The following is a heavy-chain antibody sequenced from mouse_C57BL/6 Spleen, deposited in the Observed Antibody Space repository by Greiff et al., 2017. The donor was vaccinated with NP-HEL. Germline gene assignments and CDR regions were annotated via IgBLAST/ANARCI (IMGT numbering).Heavy chain of an antibody. Sequence: VHVKQSGPELVKPGASVKMSCKASGYTFTDYNMHWVKQSHGKSLEWIGYINPNNGGTSYNQKFKGKATLTVNKSSSTAYMELRSLTSEDSAVYYCAREEPFDYWGQGTTLTVSS. V-gene: IGHV1-22*01. J-gene: IGHJ2*01. CDR3: AREEPFDY. CDR2: INPNNGGT. CDR1: GYTFTDYN.